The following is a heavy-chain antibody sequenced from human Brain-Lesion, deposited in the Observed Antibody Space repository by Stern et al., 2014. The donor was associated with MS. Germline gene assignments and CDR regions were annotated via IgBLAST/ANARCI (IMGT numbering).Heavy chain of an antibody. J-gene: IGHJ4*02. CDR1: GFTFSSYW. D-gene: IGHD2-15*01. V-gene: IGHV3-74*02. CDR3: ARPPRGDCSGGSCYSPYFDY. Sequence: EVQLEESGGGLVQPGGSLRLSCAASGFTFSSYWMHWVRQAPGKGLVWVSRINSDGSSTSYADSVKGRFTISRDNAQNTLYLQMNSLRAEDTAVYYCARPPRGDCSGGSCYSPYFDYWGQGTLVTVSS. CDR2: INSDGSST.